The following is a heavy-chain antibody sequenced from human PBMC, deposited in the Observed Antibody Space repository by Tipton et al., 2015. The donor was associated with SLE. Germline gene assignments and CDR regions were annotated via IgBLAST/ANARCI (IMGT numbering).Heavy chain of an antibody. CDR2: VFSSGKS. CDR3: ARSSASASYSYYYFYHYMDV. V-gene: IGHV4-61*02. J-gene: IGHJ6*03. D-gene: IGHD1-26*01. Sequence: TLSLTCTVSGGSIRGDNYYWNWIRQPAGKGLEWIGLVFSSGKSNHNPSLKSRVTISVDTSQSQFSLRLSSVTAADTAKYYCARSSASASYSYYYFYHYMDVWGEGTTVTVSS. CDR1: GGSIRGDNYY.